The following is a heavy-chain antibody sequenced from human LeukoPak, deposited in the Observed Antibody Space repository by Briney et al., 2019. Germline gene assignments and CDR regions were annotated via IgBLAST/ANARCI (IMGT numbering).Heavy chain of an antibody. J-gene: IGHJ4*02. CDR3: ARQTGSGLFILP. CDR1: GGSISSYY. D-gene: IGHD3/OR15-3a*01. CDR2: IYYSGST. V-gene: IGHV4-59*08. Sequence: SETLSLTCTVSGGSISSYYWTWIRQPPGKGLEWIGYIYYSGSTNYNPSLKSRVTISVDTSRNQFSLRLTSVTAADTAVYYCARQTGSGLFILPGGQGTLVTVSS.